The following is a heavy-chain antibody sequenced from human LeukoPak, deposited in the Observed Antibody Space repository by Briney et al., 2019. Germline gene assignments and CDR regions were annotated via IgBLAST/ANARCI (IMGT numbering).Heavy chain of an antibody. Sequence: GGSLRLSCAASGFTFSSYWMSWVRQAPGKGLEWVANIKQDGSEKYYVDSVKGQFTISRDNAKNSLYLQMNSLRAEDTAVYYCARDQSYDSSGYSFDYWGQGTLVTVSS. V-gene: IGHV3-7*01. CDR2: IKQDGSEK. D-gene: IGHD3-22*01. CDR1: GFTFSSYW. CDR3: ARDQSYDSSGYSFDY. J-gene: IGHJ4*02.